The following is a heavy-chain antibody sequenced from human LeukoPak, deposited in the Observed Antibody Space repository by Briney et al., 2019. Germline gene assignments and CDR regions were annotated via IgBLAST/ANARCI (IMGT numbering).Heavy chain of an antibody. J-gene: IGHJ6*02. CDR1: GFTFDDYA. CDR2: ISWNSGSI. V-gene: IGHV3-9*01. Sequence: GGSLRLSCAASGFTFDDYAMHWVRQAPGKGLEWVLGISWNSGSIGYADSVKGRFTISRDNAKNSLYLQMNSLRAEDTALYYCAKGPRGDYYYGMDVWGQGTTVTVSS. CDR3: AKGPRGDYYYGMDV.